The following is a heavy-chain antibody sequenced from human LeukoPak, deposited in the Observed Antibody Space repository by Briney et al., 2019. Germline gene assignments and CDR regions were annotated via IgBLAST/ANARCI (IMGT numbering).Heavy chain of an antibody. CDR1: GYTLTELS. D-gene: IGHD2-21*02. CDR2: FDPEDGET. Sequence: ASVKVSCKVSGYTLTELSMHWVRQAPGEGLEWMGGFDPEDGETIYAQKFQGRVTMTEDTSTDTAYMELSSLRSEDTAVYYCATDLRGDSWGDYFDYWGQGTLVTVSS. CDR3: ATDLRGDSWGDYFDY. J-gene: IGHJ4*02. V-gene: IGHV1-24*01.